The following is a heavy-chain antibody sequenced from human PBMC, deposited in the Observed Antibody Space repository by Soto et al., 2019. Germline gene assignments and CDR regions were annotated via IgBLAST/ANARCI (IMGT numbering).Heavy chain of an antibody. CDR1: GYPYTNSY. J-gene: IGHJ6*02. Sequence: QVQLVQSGAEVRKPGASVKVSCKASGYPYTNSYMHWVRQAPGQGLEWMGWIHPNTGGTNYAQKFQGRVTMTRDTSVSSVYMDLNRLTSDDTAIYFCASDFRARGWFRQAGNFAMDVLGQGTTVTV. CDR2: IHPNTGGT. V-gene: IGHV1-2*02. D-gene: IGHD6-19*01. CDR3: ASDFRARGWFRQAGNFAMDV.